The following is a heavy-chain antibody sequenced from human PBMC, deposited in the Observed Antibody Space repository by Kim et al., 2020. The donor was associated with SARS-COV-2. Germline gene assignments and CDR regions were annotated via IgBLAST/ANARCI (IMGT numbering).Heavy chain of an antibody. J-gene: IGHJ6*02. D-gene: IGHD2-15*01. Sequence: ADPVKDHFTNSRDNSKNTLDLQMNSLRPEDMAVYYCATARGGSYYYGMDVWGQGTTVTVSS. V-gene: IGHV3-30*01. CDR3: ATARGGSYYYGMDV.